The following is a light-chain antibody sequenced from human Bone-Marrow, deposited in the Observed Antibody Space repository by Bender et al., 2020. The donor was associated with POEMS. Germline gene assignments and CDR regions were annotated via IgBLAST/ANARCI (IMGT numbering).Light chain of an antibody. CDR2: KDT. CDR3: QSADSSGTHWV. CDR1: TLPKQY. V-gene: IGLV3-25*03. Sequence: SSELTQPPSVSVSPGQTARITCSGDTLPKQYVYWYQQRPGQAPVLVISKDTERPSGIPERFSGSSSGTTVTLTINSVQAEDEADYYCQSADSSGTHWVFGGGTKVTVL. J-gene: IGLJ3*02.